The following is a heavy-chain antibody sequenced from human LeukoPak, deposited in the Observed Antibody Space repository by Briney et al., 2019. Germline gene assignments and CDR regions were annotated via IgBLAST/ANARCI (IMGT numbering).Heavy chain of an antibody. Sequence: TSVTVSCKASGYTFTSYGINWVRQAPGQGLEWMGWISAYNGNTNYAQKLQGRVTMTTDTSTSTAYMELRSLRSDDTAVYYCARDHPGYYDSSGYGAFDIWGQGTMVTVSS. CDR3: ARDHPGYYDSSGYGAFDI. V-gene: IGHV1-18*01. CDR2: ISAYNGNT. J-gene: IGHJ3*02. CDR1: GYTFTSYG. D-gene: IGHD3-22*01.